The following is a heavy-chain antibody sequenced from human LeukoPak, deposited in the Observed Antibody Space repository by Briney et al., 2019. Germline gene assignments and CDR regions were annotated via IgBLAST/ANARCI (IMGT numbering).Heavy chain of an antibody. V-gene: IGHV4-59*08. CDR3: ARHWASNPKKDWFDP. D-gene: IGHD3-16*01. Sequence: SETLSLTCTVSGGSISSYYWSRIRQPPGKGLEWIGYIYYSGSTNYNPSLKSRVTISVDTSKNQFSLKLSSVTAADTAVYYCARHWASNPKKDWFDPWGQGTLVTVSS. J-gene: IGHJ5*02. CDR1: GGSISSYY. CDR2: IYYSGST.